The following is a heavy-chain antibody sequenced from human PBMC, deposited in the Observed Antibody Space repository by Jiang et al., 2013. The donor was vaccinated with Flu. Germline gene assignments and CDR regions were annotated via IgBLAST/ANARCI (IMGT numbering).Heavy chain of an antibody. V-gene: IGHV1-69*04. Sequence: EVKKPGSSVKVSCKASGGTFSSYAISWVRQAPGQGLEWMGRIIPILGIANYAQKFQGRVTITADKSTSTAYMELSSLRSEDTAVYYCARERVTMVRGVYYYYYGMDVWGQGTTVTVSS. CDR2: IIPILGIA. CDR1: GGTFSSYA. CDR3: ARERVTMVRGVYYYYYGMDV. D-gene: IGHD3-10*01. J-gene: IGHJ6*02.